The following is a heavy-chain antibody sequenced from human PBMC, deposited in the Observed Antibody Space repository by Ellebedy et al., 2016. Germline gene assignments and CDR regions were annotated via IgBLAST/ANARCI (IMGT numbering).Heavy chain of an antibody. CDR1: GFTFNIAG. J-gene: IGHJ4*02. V-gene: IGHV3-21*01. CDR3: ARDGSEWSRDC. CDR2: IVFSGTAT. Sequence: GESLKISXAASGFTFNIAGMTWVRQAPGKGLEWVATIVFSGTATYYSDSVKGRFIISRDNAKNSLFLQMNSLRVEDTAVYYCARDGSEWSRDCWGQGTLVTVSS. D-gene: IGHD3-3*01.